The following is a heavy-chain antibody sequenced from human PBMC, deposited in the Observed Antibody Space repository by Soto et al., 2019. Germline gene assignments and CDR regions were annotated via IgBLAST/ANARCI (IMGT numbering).Heavy chain of an antibody. V-gene: IGHV3-30-3*01. CDR1: GFAFSSHT. J-gene: IGHJ4*02. D-gene: IGHD6-25*01. CDR3: ARDAARAADYFDY. Sequence: PVGSLRLSCAASGFAFSSHTMHWVRQAPGKGLEWVALISYDGSNEYYADSLKGRFTISRDNSKNTLFLQMSSLRAEDTAVYYCARDAARAADYFDYWGQGTLVTVSS. CDR2: ISYDGSNE.